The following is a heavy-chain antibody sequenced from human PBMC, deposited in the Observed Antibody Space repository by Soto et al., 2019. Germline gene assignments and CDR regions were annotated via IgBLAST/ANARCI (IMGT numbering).Heavy chain of an antibody. CDR1: GGSFSGYY. D-gene: IGHD6-6*01. V-gene: IGHV4-34*01. J-gene: IGHJ4*02. CDR3: ARVLGNSSSKPFDY. Sequence: SETLSLTCAVYGGSFSGYYWSWIRQPPGKGLEWIGEINHSGSTNYNPSLKSRVTISVDTSKNQFSLKLSSVTAADTAVYYCARVLGNSSSKPFDYWGQGTLVTVSS. CDR2: INHSGST.